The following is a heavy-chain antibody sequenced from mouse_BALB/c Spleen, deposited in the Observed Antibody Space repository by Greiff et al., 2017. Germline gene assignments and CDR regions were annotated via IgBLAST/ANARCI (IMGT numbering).Heavy chain of an antibody. CDR2: ILPGSGST. CDR1: GYTFSSYW. J-gene: IGHJ4*01. Sequence: QVQLQQSGAELMKPGASVKISCKATGYTFSSYWIEWVKQRPGHGLEWIGEILPGSGSTNYNEKFKGKATFTADTSSNTAYMQLSSLTSEDSAVYYCARWGYYGSSYSYYAMDYWGQGTSVTVSS. V-gene: IGHV1-9*01. CDR3: ARWGYYGSSYSYYAMDY. D-gene: IGHD1-1*01.